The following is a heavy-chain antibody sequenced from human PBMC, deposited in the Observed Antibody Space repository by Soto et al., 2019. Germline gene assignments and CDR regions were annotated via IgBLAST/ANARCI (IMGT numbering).Heavy chain of an antibody. CDR2: IYYSGST. V-gene: IGHV4-59*01. J-gene: IGHJ3*02. CDR1: GGSISSYY. D-gene: IGHD1-26*01. CDR3: ARGWVHAFDI. Sequence: SETLSLTCTVSGGSISSYYWSWIRQPPGKGLEWVGYIYYSGSTNYNPSLKSRVTISVDTSENQFSLKLSSVTAADTAVYYCARGWVHAFDIWGQGTMVTVSS.